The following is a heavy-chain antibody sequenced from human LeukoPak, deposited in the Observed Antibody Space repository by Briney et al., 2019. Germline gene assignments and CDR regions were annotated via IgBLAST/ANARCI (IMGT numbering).Heavy chain of an antibody. V-gene: IGHV1-58*01. CDR2: IVVGSGNT. CDR3: AAAYDILTGYHRYYFDY. CDR1: GFTFTSCA. Sequence: GASVKVSCKASGFTFTSCAVQWVRQARGQRLEWIGWIVVGSGNTNYAQKFQERVTITRDMSTSTAYMELSSLRSEDTAVYYCAAAYDILTGYHRYYFDYWGQGTLVTVSS. D-gene: IGHD3-9*01. J-gene: IGHJ4*02.